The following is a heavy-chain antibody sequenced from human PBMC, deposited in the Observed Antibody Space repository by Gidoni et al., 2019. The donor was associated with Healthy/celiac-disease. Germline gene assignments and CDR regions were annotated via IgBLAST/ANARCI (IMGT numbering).Heavy chain of an antibody. CDR2: ISSSSSDI. D-gene: IGHD3-3*01. Sequence: EVQLGESGGGLGKPGGSLRPSGAASGLRFSSDRMNCVRQGPGKGLEWLSAISSSSSDIYDADSVKLRFTIARDNANNSLYLPMNSLSAQDTAVSSCAREIGEVVEMATVSPVDYWGQGTLVTVSS. CDR1: GLRFSSDR. CDR3: AREIGEVVEMATVSPVDY. V-gene: IGHV3-21*01. J-gene: IGHJ4*02.